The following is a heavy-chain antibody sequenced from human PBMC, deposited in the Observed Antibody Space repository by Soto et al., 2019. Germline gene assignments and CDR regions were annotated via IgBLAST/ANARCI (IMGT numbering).Heavy chain of an antibody. CDR3: ARGPHYDFWSGYYIPYYYYGMDV. J-gene: IGHJ6*02. CDR2: MNPNSGST. D-gene: IGHD3-3*01. CDR1: GYTFTSYD. Sequence: ASVKVSCKASGYTFTSYDINWVRQATGQGLEWMGWMNPNSGSTGYAQKFQGRVTMTRNTSISTAYMELSSLRSEDTAVYYCARGPHYDFWSGYYIPYYYYGMDVWGQGTTVTVSS. V-gene: IGHV1-8*01.